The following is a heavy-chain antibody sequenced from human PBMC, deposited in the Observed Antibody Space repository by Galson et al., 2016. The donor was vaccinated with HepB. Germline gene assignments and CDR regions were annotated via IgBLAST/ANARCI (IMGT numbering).Heavy chain of an antibody. Sequence: SLRLSCAASGFTFRSNVINWVRQAPGKGLEWVSGISGSGGSTYYADSVRGRFTISRDNSKNTLYLQMNSLRAEDTAVYYCAKDLLGGTFIPYFFDDWGQGTLVTVSS. CDR2: ISGSGGST. V-gene: IGHV3-23*01. CDR3: AKDLLGGTFIPYFFDD. J-gene: IGHJ4*02. CDR1: GFTFRSNV. D-gene: IGHD1-26*01.